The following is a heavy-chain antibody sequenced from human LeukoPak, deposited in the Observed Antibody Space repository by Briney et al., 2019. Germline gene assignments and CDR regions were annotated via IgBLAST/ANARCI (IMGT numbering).Heavy chain of an antibody. Sequence: SEILSLTCTVSGGSISSTTYYWGWIRQPPGKGLEWIGTIYYSGTTYYNPSLKSRVTISVDTSKNQFSLELSSMTAADTAVYYCARGPTLVYFHHWGQGTLVSVSS. V-gene: IGHV4-39*02. J-gene: IGHJ1*01. CDR2: IYYSGTT. CDR3: ARGPTLVYFHH. CDR1: GGSISSTTYY.